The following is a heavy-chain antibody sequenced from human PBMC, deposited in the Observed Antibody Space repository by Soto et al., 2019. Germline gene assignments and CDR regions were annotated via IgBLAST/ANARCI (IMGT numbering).Heavy chain of an antibody. CDR2: IIPIFGTA. CDR3: AREMSRDHFDY. Sequence: QVQLVQSGAEVKKPGSSVKVSCKASGSTFSSYAISWVRQAPGQGLEWMGGIIPIFGTANYAQTFQGIVTRTADESTSTAYMELSSLRSEDTAVYYWAREMSRDHFDYCGQGTLVTVSS. J-gene: IGHJ4*02. CDR1: GSTFSSYA. V-gene: IGHV1-69*12.